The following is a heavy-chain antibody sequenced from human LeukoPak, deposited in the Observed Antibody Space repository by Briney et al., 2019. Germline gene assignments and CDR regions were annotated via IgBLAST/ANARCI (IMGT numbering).Heavy chain of an antibody. CDR2: INSDGSST. CDR1: GFTFSSYW. V-gene: IGHV3-74*01. D-gene: IGHD6-13*01. CDR3: ASGYSSSWYDYYYYYMDV. J-gene: IGHJ6*03. Sequence: QPGGSLRLSCAASGFTFSSYWMHWVRQAPGKGLVWVSRINSDGSSTSYADSVKGRFTISRDNAKNTLYLQMNSLRAEDTAVYYCASGYSSSWYDYYYYYMDVWGKGTTVTVSS.